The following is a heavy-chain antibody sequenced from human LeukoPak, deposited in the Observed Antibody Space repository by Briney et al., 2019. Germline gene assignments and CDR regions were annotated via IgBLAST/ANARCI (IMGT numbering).Heavy chain of an antibody. D-gene: IGHD3/OR15-3a*01. CDR1: GGSISSSSYY. CDR3: ASGEWTVSYFHH. V-gene: IGHV4-61*01. J-gene: IGHJ1*01. Sequence: PSETLSLTCTVSGGSISSSSYYWSWIRQPPGKGLEYIGYIYYSGSTTYNPSFKSRVTISVDTSKNQFSLKLSSLTAADTAVYYCASGEWTVSYFHHWGQGTLVTVSS. CDR2: IYYSGST.